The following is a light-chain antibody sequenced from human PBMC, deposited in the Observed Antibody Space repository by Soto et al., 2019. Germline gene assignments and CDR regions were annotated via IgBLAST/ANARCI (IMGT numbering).Light chain of an antibody. CDR1: SSDVGGYNS. CDR2: DVS. Sequence: QSVLTQPASVSGSPGQSITISCTGTSSDVGGYNSVSWFQQHPGKAPQLMIYDVSNRPSGVSNRFSGSKSGNTASLTISGLQAEDEADYYCSSYRSGSTVVFGGGTKLTVL. CDR3: SSYRSGSTVV. J-gene: IGLJ2*01. V-gene: IGLV2-14*01.